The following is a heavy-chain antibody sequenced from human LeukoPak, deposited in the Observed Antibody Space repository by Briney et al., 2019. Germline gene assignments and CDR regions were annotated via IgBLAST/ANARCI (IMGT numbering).Heavy chain of an antibody. Sequence: GESLQISSKASAYSFTSYWIVWVRQMPGKGRDWMGIIYPGDSDTRYSPSFQSQVTISADKSISTAYLQWSSLKASDTAMYYCARQGVGLDGSMAAWGQGTLVTVSS. J-gene: IGHJ4*02. V-gene: IGHV5-51*01. CDR1: AYSFTSYW. D-gene: IGHD3-10*01. CDR3: ARQGVGLDGSMAA. CDR2: IYPGDSDT.